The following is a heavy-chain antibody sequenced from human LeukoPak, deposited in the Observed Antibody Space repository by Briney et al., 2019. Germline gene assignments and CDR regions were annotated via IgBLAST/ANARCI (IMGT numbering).Heavy chain of an antibody. J-gene: IGHJ5*01. CDR1: GYSFTTYP. V-gene: IGHV7-4-1*02. CDR2: INTNTGNP. Sequence: GASVKVSCKASGYSFTTYPMNWVRQAPGQGPEWMGWINTNTGNPTYAQGFTGRFVFSLDTSVSTAYLEISSLKAEDSAVYDCARDAPGKYFVWFDSWGQGTLVTVSS. D-gene: IGHD1-14*01. CDR3: ARDAPGKYFVWFDS.